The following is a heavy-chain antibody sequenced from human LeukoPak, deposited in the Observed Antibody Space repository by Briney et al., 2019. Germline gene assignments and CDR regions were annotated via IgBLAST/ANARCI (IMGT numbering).Heavy chain of an antibody. CDR2: IYYSGST. CDR1: GGSISSSSYY. CDR3: AGWDYAIKRGHFDY. Sequence: SETLSLTCTVSGGSISSSSYYWGWIRQPPGKGLEWIGSIYYSGSTYYNPSLKSRATISVDTSKNQFSLKLSSVTAADTAVYYCAGWDYAIKRGHFDYWGQGTLVTVSS. J-gene: IGHJ4*02. V-gene: IGHV4-39*07. D-gene: IGHD3-16*01.